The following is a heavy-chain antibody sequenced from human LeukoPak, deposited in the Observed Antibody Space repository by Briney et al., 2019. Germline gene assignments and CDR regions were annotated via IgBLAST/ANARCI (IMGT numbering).Heavy chain of an antibody. J-gene: IGHJ4*02. V-gene: IGHV1-69*13. CDR1: GGTFSSYA. Sequence: SVKVSCKASGGTFSSYAISWVRQAPGQGLEWMGGIIPIFGTANYAQKFQGRVTITADESTSTAYMELSSLRSEDTAVYYCARGMVRGVITLFRYWGQGTLVTVSS. D-gene: IGHD3-10*01. CDR2: IIPIFGTA. CDR3: ARGMVRGVITLFRY.